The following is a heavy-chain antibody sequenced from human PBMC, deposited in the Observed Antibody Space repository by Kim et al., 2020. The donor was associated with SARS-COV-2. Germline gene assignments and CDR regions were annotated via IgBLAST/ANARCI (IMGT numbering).Heavy chain of an antibody. Sequence: AGSLRLSCAASGFTFSSYAMSWVRQAPGKGLEWVSAISGSGGSTYYADSVKGRFTISRDNSKNTLYLQMNSLRAEDTAVYYCAKDEVERWLQFGWFDPWGQGTLVTVSS. V-gene: IGHV3-23*01. J-gene: IGHJ5*02. CDR3: AKDEVERWLQFGWFDP. CDR2: ISGSGGST. CDR1: GFTFSSYA. D-gene: IGHD5-12*01.